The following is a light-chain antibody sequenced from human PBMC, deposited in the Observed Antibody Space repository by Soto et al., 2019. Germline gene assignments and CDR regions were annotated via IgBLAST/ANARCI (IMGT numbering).Light chain of an antibody. J-gene: IGKJ3*01. Sequence: DFVMTQSPDSLAVSLGERATINCKSSRSVLYNSNNKNYLAWYQLKPGQPPKLLISWASTRESGVPDRFSGSGSGTDFPLTISSLQAEDVAIYYCHQYYDTLFTFGPGTKVEIK. V-gene: IGKV4-1*01. CDR3: HQYYDTLFT. CDR2: WAS. CDR1: RSVLYNSNNKNY.